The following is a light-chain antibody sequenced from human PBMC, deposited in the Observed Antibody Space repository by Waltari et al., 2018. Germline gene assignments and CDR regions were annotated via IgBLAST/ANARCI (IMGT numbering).Light chain of an antibody. CDR3: SSYTSSSLYV. CDR2: DVS. J-gene: IGLJ1*01. CDR1: SSYVGGYNY. V-gene: IGLV2-14*03. Sequence: QSALTQPASVSGSPGQSIPLSCTGSSSYVGGYNYLSWYQPHPGKAPKLMLYDVSNPPSGVSKLCSGSKSGNTASLTISGLQAEDEADYYCSSYTSSSLYVFGTGTKVTVL.